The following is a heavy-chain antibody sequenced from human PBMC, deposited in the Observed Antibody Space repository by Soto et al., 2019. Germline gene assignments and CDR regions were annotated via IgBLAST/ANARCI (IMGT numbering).Heavy chain of an antibody. CDR1: GFTFSSYA. CDR2: ISGSGGST. J-gene: IGHJ5*02. V-gene: IGHV3-23*01. Sequence: EVQLLESGGGLVQPGGSLRLSCAASGFTFSSYAMSWVRQAPGKGLEWVSAISGSGGSTYYADSVTGRFTISRDNSKKTLDLQTQSLRDEDTAVDYCAKAPYNWNHPNLFDPWSQRPLGNVSS. CDR3: AKAPYNWNHPNLFDP. D-gene: IGHD1-20*01.